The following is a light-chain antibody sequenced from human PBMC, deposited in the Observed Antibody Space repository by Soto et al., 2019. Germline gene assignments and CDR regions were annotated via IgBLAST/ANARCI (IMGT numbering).Light chain of an antibody. CDR3: QQYYSYPNI. V-gene: IGKV1-8*01. J-gene: IGKJ5*01. CDR1: QGISRS. CDR2: AAS. Sequence: AIRMTQSPSSFSASTGDRVTITCRASQGISRSLAWYQQKPGKAPKLLIYAASTLKSGVPSRFGGSGSGTDFTLTISCLQSEDFSTYHCQQYYSYPNIFGQVTRVEI.